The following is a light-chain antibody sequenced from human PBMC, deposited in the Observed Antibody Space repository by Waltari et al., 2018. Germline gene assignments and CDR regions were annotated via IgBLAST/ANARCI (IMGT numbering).Light chain of an antibody. CDR2: EVS. V-gene: IGLV2-8*01. CDR1: SSYVGGYNF. Sequence: QSALTQPPSASGSPGHSVTISCTCTSSYVGGYNFFSWYQQHPGKAPKLMIFEVSKRPSGVPDRFSGSKSGNTASLTVSGLQADDEAHYYCSSYAGSNNWVFGGGTKLTVL. CDR3: SSYAGSNNWV. J-gene: IGLJ3*02.